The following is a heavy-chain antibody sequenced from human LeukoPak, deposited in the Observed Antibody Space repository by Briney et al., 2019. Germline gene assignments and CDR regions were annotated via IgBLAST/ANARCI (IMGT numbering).Heavy chain of an antibody. CDR2: INSDESTT. CDR1: GFTFSSYG. J-gene: IGHJ4*02. V-gene: IGHV3-74*01. CDR3: VRDSGNYSFY. D-gene: IGHD1-26*01. Sequence: TGGSLRLSCVVSGFTFSSYGMSWVRQAPGKGLVWVSRINSDESTTTYADSVKGRFTISRDNAKNTVYLQMTNLRAEDTAVYYCVRDSGNYSFYWGQGTPVTVSS.